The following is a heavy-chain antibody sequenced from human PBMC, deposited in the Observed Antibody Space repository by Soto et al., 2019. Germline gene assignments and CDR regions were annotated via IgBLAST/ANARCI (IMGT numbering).Heavy chain of an antibody. CDR2: IYYSGST. CDR3: ARGHRDFWSGYYSPGNYGMDV. Sequence: QVQLQESGPGLVKPSQTLSLTCTVSGGSISSGGYYWSWIRQHPGKGLEWIGYIYYSGSTYYNPSLKSRVTISVDTSKNQFSLKLSSVTAADTAVYYCARGHRDFWSGYYSPGNYGMDVWGQGTTVTVSS. J-gene: IGHJ6*02. D-gene: IGHD3-3*01. CDR1: GGSISSGGYY. V-gene: IGHV4-31*03.